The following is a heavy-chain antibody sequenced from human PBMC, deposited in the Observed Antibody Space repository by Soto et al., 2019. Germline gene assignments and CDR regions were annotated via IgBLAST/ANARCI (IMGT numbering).Heavy chain of an antibody. D-gene: IGHD5-12*01. Sequence: WGSLRLSCAASAFTFSAHNMVWVRQAPGKGLEWVSAISGSGGSTYYADSVKGRFTISRDNSKNTLYLQMNSLRAEDTAVYYCAICPARIVATRNYFDYWGQGTLVTVSS. V-gene: IGHV3-23*01. J-gene: IGHJ4*02. CDR1: AFTFSAHN. CDR3: AICPARIVATRNYFDY. CDR2: ISGSGGST.